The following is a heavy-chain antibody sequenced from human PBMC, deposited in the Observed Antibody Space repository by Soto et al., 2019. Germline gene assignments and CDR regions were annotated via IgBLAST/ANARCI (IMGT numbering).Heavy chain of an antibody. CDR3: AKDYGVRGIMTNIFDS. V-gene: IGHV3-23*01. Sequence: EVQLLESGGGLVQPGGSLRISCTASGFTFDNYAMAWVRQAPGKGLEWVAGISGSGDRTNYVDSVKGRFTISRDNSKNRLYLQMKSLRAEDTALYYCAKDYGVRGIMTNIFDSWGQGTMVAVSS. CDR1: GFTFDNYA. CDR2: ISGSGDRT. J-gene: IGHJ5*01. D-gene: IGHD3-10*01.